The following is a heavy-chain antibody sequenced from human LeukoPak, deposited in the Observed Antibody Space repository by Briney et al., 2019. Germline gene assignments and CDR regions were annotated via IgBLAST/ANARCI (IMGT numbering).Heavy chain of an antibody. D-gene: IGHD3-10*01. CDR2: INHSGST. CDR1: GVSFSGYY. Sequence: SETLSLTCAVYGVSFSGYYWSWIRQPPGKGLEWIGEINHSGSTNYNPSLKSRVTISVDTSKNQFSLKLSSVTAADTAVYYCARGRITMVRGVIFDYWGQGTLVTVSS. V-gene: IGHV4-34*01. J-gene: IGHJ4*02. CDR3: ARGRITMVRGVIFDY.